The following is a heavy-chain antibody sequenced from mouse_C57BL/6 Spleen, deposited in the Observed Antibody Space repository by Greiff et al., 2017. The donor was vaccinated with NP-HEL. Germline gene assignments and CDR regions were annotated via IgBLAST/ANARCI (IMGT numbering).Heavy chain of an antibody. V-gene: IGHV1-50*01. D-gene: IGHD2-5*01. Sequence: QVQLQQPGAELVKPGASVKLSCKASGYTFTSYWMQWVKQRPGQGLEWIGEIDPSDSYTNYNQKFKGKATLTVDTSSSTAYMQLSSLTSEDSAVYYCARSNYRYYYAMDYWGQGTSVTVSS. J-gene: IGHJ4*01. CDR1: GYTFTSYW. CDR2: IDPSDSYT. CDR3: ARSNYRYYYAMDY.